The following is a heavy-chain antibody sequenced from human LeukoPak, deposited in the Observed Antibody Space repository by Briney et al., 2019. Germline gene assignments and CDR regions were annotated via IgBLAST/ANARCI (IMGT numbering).Heavy chain of an antibody. Sequence: SVKVSCKASGGTFSSYAISWVRQAPGQGLEWMGRIIPILGIANYAQKFQGRVTITADKSTSTAYMELTSLRSEDTAVYYCARSIRGYSYGPGGYWGQGTLVTVSS. D-gene: IGHD5-18*01. CDR1: GGTFSSYA. V-gene: IGHV1-69*04. CDR2: IIPILGIA. CDR3: ARSIRGYSYGPGGY. J-gene: IGHJ4*02.